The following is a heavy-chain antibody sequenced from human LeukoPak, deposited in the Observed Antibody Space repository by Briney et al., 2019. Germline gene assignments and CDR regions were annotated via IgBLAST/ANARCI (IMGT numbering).Heavy chain of an antibody. CDR2: IYYSGST. Sequence: SETLSLTCTVSGGSISSYYRSWIRQPPGKGLEWIGYIYYSGSTNYNPSLKNRVTISVDTSKNQFSLKLSSVTAADTAVYFCARASTTFDDWGQGTLVTVSS. J-gene: IGHJ4*02. V-gene: IGHV4-59*01. CDR3: ARASTTFDD. D-gene: IGHD1-14*01. CDR1: GGSISSYY.